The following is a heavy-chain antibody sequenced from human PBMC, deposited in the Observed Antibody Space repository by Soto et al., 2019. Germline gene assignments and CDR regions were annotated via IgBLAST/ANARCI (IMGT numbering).Heavy chain of an antibody. CDR2: VYYSGST. Sequence: QVQLQESGPGLGKPSQTLSLTCPVSGGSINRGGYYWTWIRQHPGKGLEWIGSVYYSGSTNYNPSLKSRVTISVDTSKNQFSLKLSSVSAADTAVYYCARGAGGNFYFDYWGQGTLVTVSS. CDR1: GGSINRGGYY. V-gene: IGHV4-31*03. CDR3: ARGAGGNFYFDY. D-gene: IGHD2-21*02. J-gene: IGHJ4*02.